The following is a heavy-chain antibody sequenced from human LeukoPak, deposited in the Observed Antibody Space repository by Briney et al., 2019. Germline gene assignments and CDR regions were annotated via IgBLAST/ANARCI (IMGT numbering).Heavy chain of an antibody. CDR2: INHSGST. J-gene: IGHJ6*02. V-gene: IGHV4-34*01. CDR1: GGSFSGYY. CDR3: ARDRRRYCSSTSCYTYYYYGMDV. Sequence: SETLSLTCAVYGGSFSGYYWSWIRQPPGKGLEWIGEINHSGSTYYNPSLKSRVTISVDTSKNQFCLKLSSVTAADTAVYYCARDRRRYCSSTSCYTYYYYGMDVWGQGTTVTVSS. D-gene: IGHD2-2*02.